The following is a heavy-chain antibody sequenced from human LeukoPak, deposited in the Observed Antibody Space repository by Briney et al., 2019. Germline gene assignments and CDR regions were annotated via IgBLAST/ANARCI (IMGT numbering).Heavy chain of an antibody. Sequence: GASVKVSCKASGYTFTSYGISWVRQAPGQGLEWMGWISAYNGNTNYAQKLQGRVTMTTDTSTSTAYMELSSLRSEDTAVYYCARARGTVTTLRDAFDIWGQGTMVTVSS. CDR3: ARARGTVTTLRDAFDI. J-gene: IGHJ3*02. V-gene: IGHV1-18*01. CDR1: GYTFTSYG. CDR2: ISAYNGNT. D-gene: IGHD4-17*01.